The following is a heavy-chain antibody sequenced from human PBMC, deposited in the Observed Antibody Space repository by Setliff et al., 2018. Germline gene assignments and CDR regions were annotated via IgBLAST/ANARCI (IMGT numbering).Heavy chain of an antibody. CDR1: GGSISSYY. CDR2: IYTSGST. V-gene: IGHV4-4*07. CDR3: ARVGMYYNFWSVYYTYYYYYYMDV. Sequence: PSETLSLTCTVSGGSISSYYWSWIRQPAGKGLEGIGRIYTSGSTNYNPSLKSRVTMSVDTSKNQFSLKLSSVTASDTSVYYCARVGMYYNFWSVYYTYYYYYYMDVWGKGTTVTVSS. D-gene: IGHD3-3*01. J-gene: IGHJ6*03.